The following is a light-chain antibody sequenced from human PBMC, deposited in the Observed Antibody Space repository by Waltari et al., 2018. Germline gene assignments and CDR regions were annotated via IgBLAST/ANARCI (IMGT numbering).Light chain of an antibody. V-gene: IGKV1-5*03. J-gene: IGKJ2*01. Sequence: DIQMTQSPSTLSASVGDRLTTTCRASQSISSWLAWYQQKPGKAPNLLIYKASSLERGVPSRFSCSGSGTEFTLTISSLQPDDFATYYCQQYNSYSFIYTFGQGTKLEIK. CDR3: QQYNSYSFIYT. CDR2: KAS. CDR1: QSISSW.